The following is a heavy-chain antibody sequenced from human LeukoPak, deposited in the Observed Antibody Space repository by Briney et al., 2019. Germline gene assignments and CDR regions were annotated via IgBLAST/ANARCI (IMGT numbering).Heavy chain of an antibody. J-gene: IGHJ4*02. Sequence: GGSLRLSCAASGFTFSICTMNWVRQAPGKGLEWVSAISGSGGSTYYADSVKGRFTISRDNSKNTLYLQMNSLRAEDTAVYYCATYSSGWYPLKYFDYWGQGTLVTVSS. CDR2: ISGSGGST. V-gene: IGHV3-23*01. CDR3: ATYSSGWYPLKYFDY. CDR1: GFTFSICT. D-gene: IGHD6-19*01.